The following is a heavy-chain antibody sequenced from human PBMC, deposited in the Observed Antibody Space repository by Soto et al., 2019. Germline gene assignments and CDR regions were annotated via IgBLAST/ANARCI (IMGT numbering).Heavy chain of an antibody. J-gene: IGHJ4*02. V-gene: IGHV2-70*11. Sequence: SGPTLVNPTQTLTLTCTVSGFSLSTSGMCVSWIRQPPGKALEWLARIDWDDDKYYSTSLKTRLTISKDTSKNQVVLTMTNMDPVDTATYYCARISGPYGSGSYYLDYWGPGTLGTVS. CDR1: GFSLSTSGMC. CDR3: ARISGPYGSGSYYLDY. D-gene: IGHD3-10*01. CDR2: IDWDDDK.